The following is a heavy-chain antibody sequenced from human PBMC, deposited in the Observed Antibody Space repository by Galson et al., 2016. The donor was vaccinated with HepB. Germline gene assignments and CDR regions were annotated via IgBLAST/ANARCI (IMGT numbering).Heavy chain of an antibody. D-gene: IGHD3-9*01. J-gene: IGHJ4*02. Sequence: LRLSCAASGFTLSSYPMQWVRQAPGKGLEWVAGISRDGNNKYYRDSVKGRFTISRDNSKNTLYLQMNNPRPEDTAVYYCAKGTLNYDISTGYFSYYFDYWGQGTLVTVSS. CDR2: ISRDGNNK. CDR1: GFTLSSYP. CDR3: AKGTLNYDISTGYFSYYFDY. V-gene: IGHV3-30-3*01.